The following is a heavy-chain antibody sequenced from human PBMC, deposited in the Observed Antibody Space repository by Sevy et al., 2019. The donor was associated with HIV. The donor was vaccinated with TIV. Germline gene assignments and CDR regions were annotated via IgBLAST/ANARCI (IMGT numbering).Heavy chain of an antibody. CDR1: GGSLNTYG. CDR3: GRDDWGSIDY. V-gene: IGHV4-59*01. Sequence: SETLSLTCTVSGGSLNTYGWSWVRQPPGKGLEWIGYAYYNAGTNYNPSLKSRLTILVGTSGRQFSLQLSSVTPADTAVYYGGRDDWGSIDYWGQGVLVTASS. J-gene: IGHJ4*02. CDR2: AYYNAGT. D-gene: IGHD2-21*01.